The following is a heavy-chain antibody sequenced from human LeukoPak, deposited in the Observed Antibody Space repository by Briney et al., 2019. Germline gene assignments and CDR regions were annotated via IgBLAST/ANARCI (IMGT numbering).Heavy chain of an antibody. V-gene: IGHV4-59*01. J-gene: IGHJ2*01. CDR1: GGSISRYY. CDR3: ATASQNWYFDL. Sequence: SETLSLTCTVSGGSISRYYWSWIRQPPGKEREWIGYIYYIESPNYNPSLNSRVTISVDTSKIQFSLKLSSVTAADTAVYYCATASQNWYFDLWGRGTLVTVSS. CDR2: IYYIESP.